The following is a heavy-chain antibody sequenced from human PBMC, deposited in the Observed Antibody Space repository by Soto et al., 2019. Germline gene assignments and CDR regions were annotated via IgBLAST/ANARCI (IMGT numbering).Heavy chain of an antibody. Sequence: EVQLLESGGGLVQPGGSLRLSCTASGFTFSSYAMSWVRQAPGKGLEWVSAISGSGGSTYYADSVKGRFTISRDNSKNTVYMQMNSLRAEDTAVDYCARTSSTGDYWGQGTLVTVSS. J-gene: IGHJ4*02. CDR3: ARTSSTGDY. V-gene: IGHV3-23*01. CDR2: ISGSGGST. D-gene: IGHD6-25*01. CDR1: GFTFSSYA.